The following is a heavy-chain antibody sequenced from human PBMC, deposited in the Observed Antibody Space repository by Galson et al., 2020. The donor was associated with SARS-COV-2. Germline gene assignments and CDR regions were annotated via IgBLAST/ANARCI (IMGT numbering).Heavy chain of an antibody. CDR3: ARRTRMYYYASGSYYWFDP. CDR2: INHSGST. Sequence: SQTLSLTCAVYGGSFSGYYWSWIRQPPGKGLEWIGEINHSGSTNYNPSPKSRVTISVDTSKNQFSLKLSSVTAADTAVYYCARRTRMYYYASGSYYWFDPWGQGTLVTVSS. V-gene: IGHV4-34*01. CDR1: GGSFSGYY. D-gene: IGHD3-10*01. J-gene: IGHJ5*02.